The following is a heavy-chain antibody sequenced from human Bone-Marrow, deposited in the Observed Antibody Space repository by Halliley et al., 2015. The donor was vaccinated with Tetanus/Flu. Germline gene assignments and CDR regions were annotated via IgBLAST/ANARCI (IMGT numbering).Heavy chain of an antibody. V-gene: IGHV4-34*10. D-gene: IGHD2-15*01. CDR2: INHSGST. Sequence: KGLEWIGEINHSGSTNYNPSLRSRLTISVDSSKNQFSLKLSSVTAADMAVYYCARTNSGGFDPWGQGTLVTVSS. CDR3: ARTNSGGFDP. J-gene: IGHJ5*02.